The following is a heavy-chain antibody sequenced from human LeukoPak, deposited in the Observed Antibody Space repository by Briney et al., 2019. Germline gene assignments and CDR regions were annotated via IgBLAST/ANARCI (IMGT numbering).Heavy chain of an antibody. V-gene: IGHV3-23*01. J-gene: IGHJ4*02. CDR2: LSGSGGST. Sequence: GGSLRLSCAASGFTFSSYAMSWVRQAPGKGLEWVSALSGSGGSTYYADSVKGRFTISRDNSKNTLYLQMNSLRAEDTAVYYWAKDWEAVSNTPTGTDYWGQGTLVTVSS. CDR1: GFTFSSYA. D-gene: IGHD5/OR15-5a*01. CDR3: AKDWEAVSNTPTGTDY.